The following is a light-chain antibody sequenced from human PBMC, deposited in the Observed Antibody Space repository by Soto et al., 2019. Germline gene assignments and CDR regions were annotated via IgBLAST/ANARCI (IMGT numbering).Light chain of an antibody. V-gene: IGKV3-20*01. CDR1: QSVTSNY. Sequence: EIVLTQSPGTRSLSPGERATLSCRAGQSVTSNYVAWYQQKHGQAPRLLIYGASYRATDIPDRFSGSGSGTDYTLTISRLEAEDFAVYYCQQYGTSPYTFGQGTKLEIK. J-gene: IGKJ2*01. CDR3: QQYGTSPYT. CDR2: GAS.